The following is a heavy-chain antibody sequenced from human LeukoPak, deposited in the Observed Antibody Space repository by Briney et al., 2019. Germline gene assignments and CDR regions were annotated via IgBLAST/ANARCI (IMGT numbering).Heavy chain of an antibody. V-gene: IGHV3-23*01. CDR1: GFTFSSYG. CDR3: AKSLKDLRYFDWSLGY. J-gene: IGHJ4*02. D-gene: IGHD3-9*01. Sequence: GGSLRLSCAASGFTFSSYGMSWVRQAPGKGLEWVSAISGSGGSTYYADSVKGRFTISRDNSKNTLYLQMNSLRAEDTAVYYCAKSLKDLRYFDWSLGYWGQGTLVTVSS. CDR2: ISGSGGST.